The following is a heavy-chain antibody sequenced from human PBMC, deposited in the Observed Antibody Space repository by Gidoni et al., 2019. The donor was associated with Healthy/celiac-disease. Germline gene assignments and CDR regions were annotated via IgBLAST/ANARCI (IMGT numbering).Heavy chain of an antibody. J-gene: IGHJ4*02. CDR3: ARDLITMVRGANDY. Sequence: EVQLVESGGGLVQPGGSLRLSCAASGFTFSSYSMNWVRQAPGKGLEWVSYISSSSSTIYDADSGKGRFTIARDNAKNSLYLKRNSLRAEDTAVYYWARDLITMVRGANDYWGQGTLVTVSS. V-gene: IGHV3-48*01. CDR1: GFTFSSYS. CDR2: ISSSSSTI. D-gene: IGHD3-10*01.